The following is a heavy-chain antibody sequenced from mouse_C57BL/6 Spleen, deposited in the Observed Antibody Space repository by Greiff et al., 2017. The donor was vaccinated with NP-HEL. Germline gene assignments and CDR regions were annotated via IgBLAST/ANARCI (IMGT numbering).Heavy chain of an antibody. D-gene: IGHD2-2*01. CDR3: TRAVMVTTGFDY. J-gene: IGHJ2*01. Sequence: EVMLVESGEGLVKPGGSLKLSCAASGFTFSSYAMSWVRQTPEKRLEWVAYISSGGDYIYYADTVKGRFTISRDNARNTLYLQMSSLKSEDTAMYYCTRAVMVTTGFDYWGQGTTLTVSS. CDR2: ISSGGDYI. V-gene: IGHV5-9-1*02. CDR1: GFTFSSYA.